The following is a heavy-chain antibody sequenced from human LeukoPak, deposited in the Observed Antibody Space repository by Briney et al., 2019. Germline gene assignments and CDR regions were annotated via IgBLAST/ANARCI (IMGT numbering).Heavy chain of an antibody. CDR3: AEGGIHRGYYYYYMDV. J-gene: IGHJ6*03. D-gene: IGHD6-13*01. CDR2: INWSGDRI. Sequence: PGRSLRLSCAASGFTFDDYAMHWVRQAPGKGLEWVSGINWSGDRIGYADSVKGRFTISRDNAKKSLYLQMNSLRAEDTALYYCAEGGIHRGYYYYYMDVWGKGTTVTISS. CDR1: GFTFDDYA. V-gene: IGHV3-9*01.